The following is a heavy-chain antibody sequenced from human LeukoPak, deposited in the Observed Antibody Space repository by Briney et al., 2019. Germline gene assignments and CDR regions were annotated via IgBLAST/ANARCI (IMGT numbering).Heavy chain of an antibody. CDR3: ATFPGSGWLTSYYYYYMDV. Sequence: GGSLRLSCAASGFTFSSYGMHWVRQAPGKGLEWVAFIRYDGSNKYYADSVKGRFTISRDNAKNSLYLQMNSLRAEDTAVYYCATFPGSGWLTSYYYYYMDVWGKGTTVTVSS. CDR2: IRYDGSNK. D-gene: IGHD6-19*01. CDR1: GFTFSSYG. V-gene: IGHV3-30*02. J-gene: IGHJ6*03.